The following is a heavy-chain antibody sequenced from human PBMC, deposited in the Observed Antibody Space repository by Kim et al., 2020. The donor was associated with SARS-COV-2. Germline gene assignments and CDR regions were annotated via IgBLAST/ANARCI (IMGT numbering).Heavy chain of an antibody. CDR3: ARVIHPIDYCSTPSCYTGGFDN. CDR1: GFTFNKHG. V-gene: IGHV3-33*01. Sequence: GGSLRLSCAASGFTFNKHGMHWVRQAPGKGLEWVAVIWFDGTNKYYTDSVKGRFTISRDNSKNTLYLQMDRLRAEDTAVYYCARVIHPIDYCSTPSCYTGGFDNWGQGTLVTVS. D-gene: IGHD2-2*02. J-gene: IGHJ4*02. CDR2: IWFDGTNK.